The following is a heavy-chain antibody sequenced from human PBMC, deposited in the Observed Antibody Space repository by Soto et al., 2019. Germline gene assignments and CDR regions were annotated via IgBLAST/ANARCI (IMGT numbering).Heavy chain of an antibody. D-gene: IGHD1-7*01. CDR1: GYSFTSYW. J-gene: IGHJ6*02. CDR2: IYPGDSDT. V-gene: IGHV5-51*01. CDR3: XRRGRSGTNYYYYGMDV. Sequence: PGESLKISCKGSGYSFTSYWIGWVRQMPGKGLEWMGIIYPGDSDTRYSPSFQGQVTISADKSISTAYLQWSSLKASDTAMYYCXRRGRSGTNYYYYGMDVWGQGTTVTVSS.